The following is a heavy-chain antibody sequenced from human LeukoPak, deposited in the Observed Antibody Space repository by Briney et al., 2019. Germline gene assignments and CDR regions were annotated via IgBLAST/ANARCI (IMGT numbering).Heavy chain of an antibody. Sequence: GGSLRLSCAASGFTFSDYYMSWVRHAPGKGLVWVSRINSDGSSTGYADSVKGRFTISRDNAKNTLYLQMNSLRAEDTAVYYCARETLINVDAFDIWGQGTMVTVSS. D-gene: IGHD3-16*01. CDR1: GFTFSDYY. J-gene: IGHJ3*02. CDR3: ARETLINVDAFDI. CDR2: INSDGSST. V-gene: IGHV3-74*01.